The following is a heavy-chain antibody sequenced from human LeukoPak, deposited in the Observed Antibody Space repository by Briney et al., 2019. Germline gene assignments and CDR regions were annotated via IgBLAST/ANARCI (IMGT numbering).Heavy chain of an antibody. Sequence: PSETQSLTCTVSGGSISSYYWSWIRQPPGKGLEWIGYIYYSGSTKYNPSLKSRVTISVDTSKNQFSLKLSSVTAADTAVYYCARGPTTFSGSGSYLFDYWGQGTLVTVSS. D-gene: IGHD1-26*01. J-gene: IGHJ4*02. CDR2: IYYSGST. CDR1: GGSISSYY. CDR3: ARGPTTFSGSGSYLFDY. V-gene: IGHV4-59*01.